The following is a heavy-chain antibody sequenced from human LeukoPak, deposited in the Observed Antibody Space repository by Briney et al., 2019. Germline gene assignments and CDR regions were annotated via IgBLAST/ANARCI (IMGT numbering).Heavy chain of an antibody. V-gene: IGHV6-1*01. CDR1: GDSVSSNSAA. J-gene: IGHJ6*03. Sequence: SQTLSLTCAISGDSVSSNSAAWNWIRQSPSRGLEWLGRTYYRSKWYNDYAVSVKSRITINPDTSRNQFSLQLNSVTPEDSAVYYCARGVESGVYPDYSYYYYMDVWGRGTTVTVSS. CDR3: ARGVESGVYPDYSYYYYMDV. CDR2: TYYRSKWYN. D-gene: IGHD5/OR15-5a*01.